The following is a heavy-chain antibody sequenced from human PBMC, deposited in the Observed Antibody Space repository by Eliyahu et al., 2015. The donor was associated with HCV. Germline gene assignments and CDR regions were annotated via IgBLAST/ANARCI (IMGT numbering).Heavy chain of an antibody. CDR3: TTVIGVSTTDDL. CDR2: IKSKTDGGTT. Sequence: EVQLVESGGGLVKPGGSLXXXCAASGFPXXNAWMRWVRQAPGKGLXWVGRIKSKTDGGTTDYAAPVKGRFTISRDDSKNTLYLQMNSLKTEDTAVYYCTTVIGVSTTDDLWGRGTLVTVSS. J-gene: IGHJ2*01. CDR1: GFPXXNAW. V-gene: IGHV3-15*01. D-gene: IGHD4-17*01.